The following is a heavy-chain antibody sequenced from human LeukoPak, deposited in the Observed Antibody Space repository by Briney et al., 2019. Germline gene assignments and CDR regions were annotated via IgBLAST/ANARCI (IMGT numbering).Heavy chain of an antibody. Sequence: GGSLRLSCAASGFTFSSYSMNWVRQAPGKGLEWVSSISSSSSYIYYADSVKGRFSISRDNAKNSLYLYMNSLRAEDTAVYYCATSYDILIGYFGSWGQGTLVTVSS. V-gene: IGHV3-21*01. CDR2: ISSSSSYI. D-gene: IGHD3-9*01. CDR3: ATSYDILIGYFGS. J-gene: IGHJ4*02. CDR1: GFTFSSYS.